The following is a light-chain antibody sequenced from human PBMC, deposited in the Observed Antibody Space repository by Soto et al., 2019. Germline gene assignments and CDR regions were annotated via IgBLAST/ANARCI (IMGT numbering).Light chain of an antibody. Sequence: DIQMTQSPPSLSASVGDRVTITCRASQSISSFFNWYQQKSGKAPKLLIYDTSSLQSGVPSRFSGSGSGTDFTLTISSLHPEDFATYYCQQSYTTAWTFGQGTKVE. CDR3: QQSYTTAWT. J-gene: IGKJ1*01. V-gene: IGKV1-39*01. CDR2: DTS. CDR1: QSISSF.